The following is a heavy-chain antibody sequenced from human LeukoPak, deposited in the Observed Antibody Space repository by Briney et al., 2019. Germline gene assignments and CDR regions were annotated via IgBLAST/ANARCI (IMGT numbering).Heavy chain of an antibody. V-gene: IGHV3-48*01. Sequence: GGSLRLSCAASGFTFSSYSMNWVRQAPGKGLEWVSYISSSSSTIYYADSVKGRFTISRDNAKNSLYLQMNSLRAEDTAVYYCAREQARIAARRTGFDYWGQGTLVTVSS. J-gene: IGHJ4*02. D-gene: IGHD6-6*01. CDR1: GFTFSSYS. CDR2: ISSSSSTI. CDR3: AREQARIAARRTGFDY.